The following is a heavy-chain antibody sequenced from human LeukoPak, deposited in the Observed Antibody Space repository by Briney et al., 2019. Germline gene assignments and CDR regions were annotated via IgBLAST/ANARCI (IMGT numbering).Heavy chain of an antibody. CDR1: GGTFSSYA. CDR2: IIPIFGIA. J-gene: IGHJ3*02. Sequence: SVKVSCKASGGTFSSYAISWVRQAPGQGLEWMGGIIPIFGIANYAQKFQGRVTITTDESTSTAYMELSSLRSEDTAVYYCARIKMGGTPPAAFDIWGQGTMVTVSS. CDR3: ARIKMGGTPPAAFDI. V-gene: IGHV1-69*05. D-gene: IGHD6-19*01.